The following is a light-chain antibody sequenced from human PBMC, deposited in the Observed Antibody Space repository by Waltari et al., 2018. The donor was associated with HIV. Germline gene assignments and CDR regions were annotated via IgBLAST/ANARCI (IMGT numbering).Light chain of an antibody. CDR3: GTWDFSLSAYV. J-gene: IGLJ1*01. CDR2: DNI. V-gene: IGLV1-51*01. CDR1: DSNIGKDY. Sequence: QSVLTQPPSVSAAPGQKVTISCSGSDSNIGKDYVSWYQQLPGTAPKVLIYDNIHRPSGIPDRFSGSKSGTSATLGITGLQTGEEADYYCGTWDFSLSAYVFGTGTKVTVL.